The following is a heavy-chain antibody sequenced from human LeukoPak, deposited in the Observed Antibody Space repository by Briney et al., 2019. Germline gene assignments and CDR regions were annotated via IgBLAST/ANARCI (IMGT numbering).Heavy chain of an antibody. CDR3: VKDVHPHSSGGDY. CDR2: ISWNSGNI. D-gene: IGHD3-22*01. Sequence: GRSLRLSCAASGFTFDDYAMHWVRQAPEKGLERVSGISWNSGNIGYADSVKGRFTIFRDNAKNSLYLQMNSLRAEDMALYYCVKDVHPHSSGGDYSGDGILVTASP. J-gene: IGHJ4*01. V-gene: IGHV3-9*03. CDR1: GFTFDDYA.